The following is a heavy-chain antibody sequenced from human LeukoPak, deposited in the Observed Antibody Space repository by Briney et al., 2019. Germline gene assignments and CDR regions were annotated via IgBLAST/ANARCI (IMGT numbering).Heavy chain of an antibody. J-gene: IGHJ4*02. D-gene: IGHD4-11*01. CDR2: IYYSGST. V-gene: IGHV4-59*08. CDR1: ARSICSSY. CDR3: ARQGPLTTAVTIRPKPFDY. Sequence: SETLSLTFTVSARSICSSYWIWTPQPPGHGWMWIGYIYYSGSTNYHHSLKSRITISEKTSKKQFSLKLNPVSAADTAFYYLARQGPLTTAVTIRPKPFDYWGEGTLVTASP.